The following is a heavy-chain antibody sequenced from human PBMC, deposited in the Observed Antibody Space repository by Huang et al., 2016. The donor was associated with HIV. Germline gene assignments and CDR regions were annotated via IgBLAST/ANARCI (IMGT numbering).Heavy chain of an antibody. J-gene: IGHJ5*02. D-gene: IGHD6-19*01. V-gene: IGHV4-59*02. CDR1: GDSVSSHY. CDR3: VRDQGRLAVGGIDNWFDP. CDR2: VYDSGTT. Sequence: QVRLQESGPGLVKPSETLSLSCTVSGDSVSSHYWGWIRHPPWKGLELIGTVYDSGTTQYNPRLKSRITISVDTSKNGFSLNITSVSAADTAMYFCVRDQGRLAVGGIDNWFDPWGQGALVTVSS.